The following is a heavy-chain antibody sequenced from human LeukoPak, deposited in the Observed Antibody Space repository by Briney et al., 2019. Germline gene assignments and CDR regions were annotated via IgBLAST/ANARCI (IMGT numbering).Heavy chain of an antibody. V-gene: IGHV4-59*02. CDR2: VHNSGST. CDR3: VRDWEGFNFDI. D-gene: IGHD1-26*01. Sequence: PSETLSLTCIVSGGSVSSYHWSWVRQPPGEGLEWIAYVHNSGSTNYNPSLKSRATISVDRSKNQFSLKMNSVTAADTAVYYCVRDWEGFNFDIWGQGTMVTVSS. J-gene: IGHJ3*02. CDR1: GGSVSSYH.